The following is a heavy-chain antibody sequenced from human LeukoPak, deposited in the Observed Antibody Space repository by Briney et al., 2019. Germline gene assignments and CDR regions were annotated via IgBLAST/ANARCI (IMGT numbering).Heavy chain of an antibody. J-gene: IGHJ4*02. CDR2: TNPDGSQT. CDR1: GFTFNSYW. Sequence: PGGSLRLSCEASGFTFNSYWMSWVRQAPGKGLEWVAYTNPDGSQTYYVDSVKGRFTISRDNAKNSLFLQMNSLRAEDMALYYCTRAPRMLDYWGQGTLVTVSS. V-gene: IGHV3-7*01. CDR3: TRAPRMLDY.